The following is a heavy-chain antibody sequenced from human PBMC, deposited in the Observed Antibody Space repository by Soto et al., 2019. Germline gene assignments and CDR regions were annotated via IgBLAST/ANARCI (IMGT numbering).Heavy chain of an antibody. CDR1: GYTFTSYY. V-gene: IGHV1-46*01. Sequence: ASVKVSCKASGYTFTSYYMHWVRQAPGKGLEWMGIINPSGGSTSYAQKFQGRVTMTRDTSTSTVYMELSSLRFEDTAVYYCARVGYSSSWTYYFDYWGQGTLVTVSS. J-gene: IGHJ4*02. D-gene: IGHD6-13*01. CDR2: INPSGGST. CDR3: ARVGYSSSWTYYFDY.